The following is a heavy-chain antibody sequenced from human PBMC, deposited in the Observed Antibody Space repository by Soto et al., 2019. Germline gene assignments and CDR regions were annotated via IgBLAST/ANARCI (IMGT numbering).Heavy chain of an antibody. V-gene: IGHV3-30-3*01. CDR3: ARSEGCSSTSCYIFLVHYYGMDV. Sequence: GGSLRLSCAASGFTFSSYAMHWVRQAPGKGLEWVAVISYDGSNKYYADSVKGRFTISRDNSKNTLYLQMNSLRAEDTAVYYCARSEGCSSTSCYIFLVHYYGMDVWGQGTTVTVSS. J-gene: IGHJ6*02. CDR1: GFTFSSYA. D-gene: IGHD2-2*02. CDR2: ISYDGSNK.